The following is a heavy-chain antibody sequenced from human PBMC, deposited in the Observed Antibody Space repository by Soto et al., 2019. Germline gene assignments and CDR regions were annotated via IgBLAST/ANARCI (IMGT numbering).Heavy chain of an antibody. Sequence: GGSLRLSCAASGFTFTRYSMNWVRQAPGEGLEWVSSISSTTNYIYYGDSMKDRFTISRDNSKNTLYLQLNSLRAEDTAVYYCAQLGLMTFSHKHYFNHWGRGTLVTVSS. V-gene: IGHV3-21*04. D-gene: IGHD1-1*01. J-gene: IGHJ4*02. CDR2: ISSTTNYI. CDR1: GFTFTRYS. CDR3: AQLGLMTFSHKHYFNH.